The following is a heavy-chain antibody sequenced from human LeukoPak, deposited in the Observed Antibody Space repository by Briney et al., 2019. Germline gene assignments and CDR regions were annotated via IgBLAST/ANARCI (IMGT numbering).Heavy chain of an antibody. CDR1: GGSISSYY. V-gene: IGHV4-4*07. D-gene: IGHD6-13*01. Sequence: PSETLSLTCTVSGGSISSYYWSWIRQPAGKGLEWIGRINTSGSMNYNPSLKSRVTMSVDTSKNQFSLKLSSVTAADTAVYYCARGSISRSWTNFDSWGQGTLVTVSS. J-gene: IGHJ4*02. CDR3: ARGSISRSWTNFDS. CDR2: INTSGSM.